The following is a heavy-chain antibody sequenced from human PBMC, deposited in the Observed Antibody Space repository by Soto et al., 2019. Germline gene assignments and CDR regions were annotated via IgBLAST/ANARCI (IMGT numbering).Heavy chain of an antibody. D-gene: IGHD3-22*01. V-gene: IGHV3-30-3*01. Sequence: GGSLRLSCAASGFTFSRYSMHWVRQAPGKGLEWVAVISSDGGNKYYADSVKGRFTISRDNSKNTLYLQMNSLRAEDTAVYYCARDGYYYDSSGYYWNFDYWGQGTLVTVSS. CDR3: ARDGYYYDSSGYYWNFDY. J-gene: IGHJ4*02. CDR2: ISSDGGNK. CDR1: GFTFSRYS.